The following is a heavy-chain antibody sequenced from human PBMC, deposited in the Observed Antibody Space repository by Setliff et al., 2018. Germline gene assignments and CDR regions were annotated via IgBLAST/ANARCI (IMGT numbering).Heavy chain of an antibody. CDR3: ARFACNGGSCYLSASDY. D-gene: IGHD2-15*01. CDR2: IRYDGSYE. V-gene: IGHV3-30*04. CDR1: GSSFGDFA. J-gene: IGHJ4*02. Sequence: GGSLRLSCAASGSSFGDFAVTWVRQAPGKGLEWVGFIRYDGSYEYYADSVQGRFTISRDNSKNTLFLHTNNLRPEDTAMYYCARFACNGGSCYLSASDYWGQGTLVTVSS.